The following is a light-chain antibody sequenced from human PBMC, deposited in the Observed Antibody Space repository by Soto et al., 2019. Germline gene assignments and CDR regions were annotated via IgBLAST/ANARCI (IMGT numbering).Light chain of an antibody. V-gene: IGLV2-8*01. CDR1: SSDVGGYNY. J-gene: IGLJ3*02. CDR3: SSYAASNNLV. Sequence: QSVLTQPPSASGSPGQSVTISCTGASSDVGGYNYVSWCQQHPGKAPKLMIYEVTKRPSGVPDRFSGSKSGNTASLTVSGLQAEDEADYYCSSYAASNNLVFGGGTKLTVL. CDR2: EVT.